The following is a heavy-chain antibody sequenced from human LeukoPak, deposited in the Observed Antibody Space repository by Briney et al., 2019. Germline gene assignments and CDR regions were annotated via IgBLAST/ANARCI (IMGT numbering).Heavy chain of an antibody. Sequence: SETLSLTCTVSGGSISSGGYYWSWIRQPPGKGLEWIGHIYHSGSTYYNPSLKSRVTISVDRSKNQFSLKLSSVTAADTAVYYCARDRPPSITMIVADSIWGQGTMVTVSS. J-gene: IGHJ3*02. V-gene: IGHV4-30-2*01. CDR2: IYHSGST. D-gene: IGHD3-22*01. CDR1: GGSISSGGYY. CDR3: ARDRPPSITMIVADSI.